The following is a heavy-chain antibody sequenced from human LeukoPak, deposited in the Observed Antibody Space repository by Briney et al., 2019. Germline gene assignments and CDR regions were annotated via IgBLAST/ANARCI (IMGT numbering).Heavy chain of an antibody. CDR2: VYRRGST. D-gene: IGHD4-17*01. J-gene: IGHJ3*02. CDR3: GRHAYGDSSAAFDI. Sequence: SGTLSLTCAVSGDSISSNYCWRWVRQFPGKGLEWIGEVYRRGSTSYNPSLKGRVVISIDKSKNQYSLNLNSVTAADTAMYYCGRHAYGDSSAAFDIWGQGTMVIVSS. V-gene: IGHV4-4*02. CDR1: GDSISSNYC.